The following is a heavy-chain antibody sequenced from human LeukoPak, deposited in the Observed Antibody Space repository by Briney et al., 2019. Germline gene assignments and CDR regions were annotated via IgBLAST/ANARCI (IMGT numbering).Heavy chain of an antibody. CDR3: ARVPEIDAFDI. D-gene: IGHD1-14*01. CDR2: IYYSGST. Sequence: NPSETLSLTCAVSGGSISSYYWSWIRQPPGKGLEWIGYIYYSGSTNYNPSLKSRVTISVDTSKNQFSLKLSSVTAADTAVYYCARVPEIDAFDIWGQGTMVTVSS. V-gene: IGHV4-59*01. J-gene: IGHJ3*02. CDR1: GGSISSYY.